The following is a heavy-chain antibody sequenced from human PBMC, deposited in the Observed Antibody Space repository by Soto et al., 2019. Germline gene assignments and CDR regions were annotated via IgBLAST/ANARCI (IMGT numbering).Heavy chain of an antibody. J-gene: IGHJ4*02. CDR1: GYAFSEYY. CDR3: ATGLRVGFGF. D-gene: IGHD1-1*01. Sequence: QVQLVQSGAEVKRPGASVKVSCKASGYAFSEYYIHWVRQAPGQGLEWMGWINPNTGGTHYAERFQDRVTMTRDTSITTAYMELSRLASDDTAVFYCATGLRVGFGFWGLGALVTVSS. CDR2: INPNTGGT. V-gene: IGHV1-2*02.